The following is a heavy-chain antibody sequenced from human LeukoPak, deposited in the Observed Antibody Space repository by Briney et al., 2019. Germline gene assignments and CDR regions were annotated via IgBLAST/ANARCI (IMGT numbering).Heavy chain of an antibody. CDR1: GGSIRSYY. V-gene: IGHV4-59*01. CDR2: IHYSGST. CDR3: TRVEEGYGSGRRENYFYYYMDV. D-gene: IGHD3-10*01. J-gene: IGHJ6*03. Sequence: SETLSLTCIVSGGSIRSYYWSWLRQPPGKGLEWIGYIHYSGSTNYNPSLKSRVTISVDTSKNQFSLKLSSVTAADTAVYYCTRVEEGYGSGRRENYFYYYMDVWGKGTTVTISS.